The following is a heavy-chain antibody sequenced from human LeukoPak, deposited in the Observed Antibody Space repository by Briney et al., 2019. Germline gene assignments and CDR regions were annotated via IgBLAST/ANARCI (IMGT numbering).Heavy chain of an antibody. Sequence: ASVKVSCKASGGTLSSYAISWVRQAPGQGLEWMGGIIPIFGTANYAQKFQGRVTITTDESTSTAYMELSSLRSEDTAVYYCARGEGKAAAGSPFDIWGQGTMVTVSS. V-gene: IGHV1-69*05. D-gene: IGHD6-13*01. CDR1: GGTLSSYA. CDR2: IIPIFGTA. CDR3: ARGEGKAAAGSPFDI. J-gene: IGHJ3*02.